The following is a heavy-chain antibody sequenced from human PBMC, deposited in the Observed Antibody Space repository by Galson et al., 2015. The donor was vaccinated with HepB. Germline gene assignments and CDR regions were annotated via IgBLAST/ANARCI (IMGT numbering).Heavy chain of an antibody. CDR2: INTNTGNP. V-gene: IGHV7-4-1*02. CDR3: ARGLSSGWYEGAFDI. CDR1: GYTFTSYA. J-gene: IGHJ3*02. D-gene: IGHD6-19*01. Sequence: SVKVSCKASGYTFTSYAMNWVRQAPGQGLEWMGWINTNTGNPTYAQGFTGRFVFSLDTSVSTAYLQISSLKAEDTAVYYCARGLSSGWYEGAFDIWGQGTMVTVSS.